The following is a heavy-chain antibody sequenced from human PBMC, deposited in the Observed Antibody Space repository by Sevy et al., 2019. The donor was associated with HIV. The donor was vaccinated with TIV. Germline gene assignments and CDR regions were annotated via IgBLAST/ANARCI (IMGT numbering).Heavy chain of an antibody. CDR3: AGENAWGRGYS. CDR2: IYYNGHI. D-gene: IGHD1-26*01. CDR1: GGSITSLY. J-gene: IGHJ4*02. Sequence: SESLSLTCTVSGGSITSLYWNWIRQPPGKGLEWIANIYYNGHINYNPSLKSRVTLELDTSKNQFSLRLSSVTAADTAMYYCAGENAWGRGYSWGQGTLVTVSS. V-gene: IGHV4-59*08.